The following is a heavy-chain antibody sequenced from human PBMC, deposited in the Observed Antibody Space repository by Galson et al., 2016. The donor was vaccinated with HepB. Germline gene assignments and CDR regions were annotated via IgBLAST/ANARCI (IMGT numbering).Heavy chain of an antibody. CDR1: GFTFSRYS. J-gene: IGHJ6*02. D-gene: IGHD6-19*01. CDR3: AKHLDSSGRYRPVEYYYYYGMDV. V-gene: IGHV3-23*01. CDR2: ISDSGGRT. Sequence: SLRLSCAASGFTFSRYSMSWVRQAPGKGLEWVSVISDSGGRTYHADAVKGRFTISRDNSENTLYLQMNSLRAEDTAVYYCAKHLDSSGRYRPVEYYYYYGMDVWGLGTTVTVSS.